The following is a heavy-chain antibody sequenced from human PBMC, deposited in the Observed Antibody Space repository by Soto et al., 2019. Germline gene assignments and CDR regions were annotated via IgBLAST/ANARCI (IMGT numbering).Heavy chain of an antibody. D-gene: IGHD3-22*01. CDR1: GGSVSSGSYY. Sequence: SETLSLTCTVSGGSVSSGSYYWSWIRQPPGKGLEWIGYIYYGGSTNYNPSLKSRVTISVDTSKNQFSLKLSSVTAADTAVYYCARGSGAPIVGRAFDIWGQGTMVTVS. V-gene: IGHV4-61*01. J-gene: IGHJ3*02. CDR2: IYYGGST. CDR3: ARGSGAPIVGRAFDI.